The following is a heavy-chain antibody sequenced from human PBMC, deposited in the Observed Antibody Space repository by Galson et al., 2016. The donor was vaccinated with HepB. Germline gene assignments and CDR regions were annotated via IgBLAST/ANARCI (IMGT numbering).Heavy chain of an antibody. CDR1: GLTFSNYA. V-gene: IGHV3-23*01. CDR3: AKGGGSPWYSPPHFFDP. Sequence: SLRLSCAASGLTFSNYAMTWVRQAPGKGLEWVSSISGDTTNTYYADSVKGRFTISRDNSKNTLYLQMNSLRAEDTASYYCAKGGGSPWYSPPHFFDPWGQGTLVTVSS. J-gene: IGHJ5*02. D-gene: IGHD6-6*01. CDR2: ISGDTTNT.